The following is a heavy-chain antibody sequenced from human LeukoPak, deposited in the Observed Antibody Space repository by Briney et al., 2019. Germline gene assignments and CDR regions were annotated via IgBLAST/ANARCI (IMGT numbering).Heavy chain of an antibody. V-gene: IGHV3-21*01. D-gene: IGHD3-22*01. CDR2: ISSSSSYI. J-gene: IGHJ4*02. Sequence: GGSLRLSCAASGFTFSSYSMDWVRQAPGKGLEWVSSISSSSSYIYYADSVKGRFTISRDNAKNSLYLQMNSLRAEDTAVYYCARVRHYYDSSGYYYFDYWGQGTLVTVSS. CDR1: GFTFSSYS. CDR3: ARVRHYYDSSGYYYFDY.